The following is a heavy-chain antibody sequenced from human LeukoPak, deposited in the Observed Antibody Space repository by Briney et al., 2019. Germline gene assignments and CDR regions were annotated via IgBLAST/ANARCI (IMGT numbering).Heavy chain of an antibody. CDR3: ARLYDSSGYYYGDAFDI. J-gene: IGHJ3*02. Sequence: SETLSLTCTVSGGSISSSSYYWGWIRQPPGKGLEWIGSIYYSGSTYYNPSLKSRVTISVDTSKNQFSLKLSSVTAADTAVYYCARLYDSSGYYYGDAFDIWGQGTMVTVSS. D-gene: IGHD3-22*01. CDR1: GGSISSSSYY. CDR2: IYYSGST. V-gene: IGHV4-39*07.